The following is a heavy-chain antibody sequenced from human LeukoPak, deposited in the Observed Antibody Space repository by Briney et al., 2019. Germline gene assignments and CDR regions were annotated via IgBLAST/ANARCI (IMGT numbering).Heavy chain of an antibody. D-gene: IGHD6-13*01. CDR3: ARFSSSWYNNWFDP. Sequence: ASVKVSCKASGYTFTSYDINWVRQATGQGLEWMGWMNPNSGNTGYAQKFQGRVTKTRNTSISTAYMELSSLRSEDTAVYYCARFSSSWYNNWFDPWGQGTLVTVSS. CDR1: GYTFTSYD. V-gene: IGHV1-8*01. CDR2: MNPNSGNT. J-gene: IGHJ5*02.